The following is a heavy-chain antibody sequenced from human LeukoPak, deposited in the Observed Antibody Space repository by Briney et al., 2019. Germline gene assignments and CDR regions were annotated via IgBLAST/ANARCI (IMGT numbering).Heavy chain of an antibody. CDR2: ISWNSGSI. CDR1: GVIFGDYV. J-gene: IGHJ3*02. Sequence: PGRSLRLSSAASGVIFGDYVMHWVRQAPGKGLGWVSGISWNSGSIAYADSVKGRFTISKDNAKNSLYLQMNSLRAEDMALYYCAKDRYSGPSADAFDIWGQGTMVTVSS. CDR3: AKDRYSGPSADAFDI. V-gene: IGHV3-9*03. D-gene: IGHD5-12*01.